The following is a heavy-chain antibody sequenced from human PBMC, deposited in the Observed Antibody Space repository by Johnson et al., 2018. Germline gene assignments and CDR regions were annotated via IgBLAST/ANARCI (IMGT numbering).Heavy chain of an antibody. Sequence: VQLQQSGGGLAQPGGSLRLSCAGSGFTFSPYALSWVRQAPGKGLEWVSGISGSSGSTNYASSGRGRFTIARDNSKNMVYFQMNSLRVEDKAVEYCARGCRYTSCDRTDYYQHWGQGTLVTVS. CDR3: ARGCRYTSCDRTDYYQH. D-gene: IGHD2-2*02. CDR1: GFTFSPYA. J-gene: IGHJ1*01. CDR2: ISGSSGST. V-gene: IGHV3-23*01.